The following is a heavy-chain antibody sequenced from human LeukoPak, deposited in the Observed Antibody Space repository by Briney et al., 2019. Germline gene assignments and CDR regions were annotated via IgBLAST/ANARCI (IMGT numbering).Heavy chain of an antibody. CDR2: INHSGST. Sequence: ASETLSLTCAVYGGSFSGYYWSWIRQPPGKGLEWIGEINHSGSTNYNPSLKSRVTISVDTSKNQFSLKLSSVTAADTAVYYCARLRYFDWLLTWGQGTMVTVSS. CDR3: ARLRYFDWLLT. J-gene: IGHJ3*01. V-gene: IGHV4-34*01. CDR1: GGSFSGYY. D-gene: IGHD3-9*01.